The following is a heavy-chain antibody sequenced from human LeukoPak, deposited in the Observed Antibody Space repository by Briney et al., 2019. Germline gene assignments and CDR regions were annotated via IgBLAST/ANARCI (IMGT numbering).Heavy chain of an antibody. D-gene: IGHD6-13*01. CDR3: ARAGRMERPAAAVYYFDY. Sequence: PSETLSLTCTVSGGSISSSSYYWGWIRQPPGKGLEWIGSIYYSGSTYYNPSLKSRVTISVDTSKNQFSLKLSSVTAADTAVYYCARAGRMERPAAAVYYFDYWGQGTLVTVSS. CDR2: IYYSGST. CDR1: GGSISSSSYY. V-gene: IGHV4-39*07. J-gene: IGHJ4*02.